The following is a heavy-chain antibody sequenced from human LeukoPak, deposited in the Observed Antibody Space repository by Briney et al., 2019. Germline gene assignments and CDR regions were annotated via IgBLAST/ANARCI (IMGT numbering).Heavy chain of an antibody. CDR3: AKTFGTGYPRNADY. D-gene: IGHD3-9*01. J-gene: IGHJ4*02. Sequence: GGSLRLSCAASGFTFTTFGMSWVRQAPGTGLEGVSGISGSGGSTYYADSVQGRFAIPRGNSKNTLYLQMNSLRAEDTAMYYCAKTFGTGYPRNADYWGQGTLVTVSS. CDR1: GFTFTTFG. V-gene: IGHV3-23*01. CDR2: ISGSGGST.